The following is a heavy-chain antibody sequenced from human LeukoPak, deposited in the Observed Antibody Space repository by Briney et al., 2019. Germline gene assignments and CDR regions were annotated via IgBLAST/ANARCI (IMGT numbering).Heavy chain of an antibody. Sequence: PGGTLRLSCAASGFTFSSYGMSWVRQAPGKGLEWVSAISGSGGSTYYADSVKGRFTISRDNSKNTLYLQMNSLRAEDTAVYYCAKDVRGRYFDWLRPGYSYGSAIDYWGQGTLVTVSS. CDR2: ISGSGGST. CDR3: AKDVRGRYFDWLRPGYSYGSAIDY. J-gene: IGHJ4*02. V-gene: IGHV3-23*01. D-gene: IGHD3-9*01. CDR1: GFTFSSYG.